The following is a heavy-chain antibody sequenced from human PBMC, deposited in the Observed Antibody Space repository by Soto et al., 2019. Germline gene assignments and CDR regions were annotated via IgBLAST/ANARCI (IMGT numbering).Heavy chain of an antibody. CDR1: GFTFSSYD. CDR3: ARSQPYNWFFLRIYHYHGVVC. Sequence: GGSLRLSCAASGFTFSSYDMHWVRQATGKGLEWVSAIGTAGDTYYPGSVKGRFTISRENAKNSLYLQMNSLRAEDTAVCYCARSQPYNWFFLRIYHYHGVVCSGPGITVNV. J-gene: IGHJ6*02. D-gene: IGHD1-20*01. V-gene: IGHV3-13*01. CDR2: IGTAGDT.